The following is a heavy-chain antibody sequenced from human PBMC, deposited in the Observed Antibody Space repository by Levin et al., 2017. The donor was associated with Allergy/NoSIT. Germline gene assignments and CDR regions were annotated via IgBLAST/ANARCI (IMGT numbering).Heavy chain of an antibody. CDR1: GFRFDNSA. CDR3: ARADSSAYPDY. CDR2: VSDDGDIK. J-gene: IGHJ4*02. D-gene: IGHD3-22*01. Sequence: SCAASGFRFDNSAMHWVRQAPGKGLEWLAVVSDDGDIKYHAESVAGRFSISRDNSKNTTFLQMDTLTKDDTAVNYCARADSSAYPDYWGQGTLVTVSS. V-gene: IGHV3-30-3*01.